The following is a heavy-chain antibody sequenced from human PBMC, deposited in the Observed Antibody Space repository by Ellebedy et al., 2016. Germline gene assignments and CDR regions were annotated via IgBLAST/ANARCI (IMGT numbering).Heavy chain of an antibody. Sequence: SVKVSXXASGGTFSSYAISWVRQAPGQGLEWMGGIIPIFGTANYAQKFQGRVTITADESTSTAYMELSSLRSEDTAVYYCAREQSKDIVVVPAATHYYYGMDVWGQGTTVTVSS. V-gene: IGHV1-69*13. CDR2: IIPIFGTA. D-gene: IGHD2-2*01. CDR3: AREQSKDIVVVPAATHYYYGMDV. J-gene: IGHJ6*02. CDR1: GGTFSSYA.